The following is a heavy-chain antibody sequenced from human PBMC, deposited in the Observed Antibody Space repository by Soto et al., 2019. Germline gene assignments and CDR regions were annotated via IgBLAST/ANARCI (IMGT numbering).Heavy chain of an antibody. Sequence: SETLSLTCTVSGGSISSYYWRWIRQPPGKGLEWIGYIYYSGSTNYNPSLKSRVTISVDTSKNQFSLKLSSVTAADTAVYYCARVGIAVAGHFDYWGQGTLVTVSS. CDR3: ARVGIAVAGHFDY. D-gene: IGHD6-19*01. J-gene: IGHJ4*02. V-gene: IGHV4-59*01. CDR1: GGSISSYY. CDR2: IYYSGST.